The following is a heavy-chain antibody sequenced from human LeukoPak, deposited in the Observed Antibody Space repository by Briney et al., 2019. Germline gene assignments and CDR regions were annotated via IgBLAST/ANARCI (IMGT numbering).Heavy chain of an antibody. J-gene: IGHJ3*02. Sequence: QPGGSLRLSCAASGFTFSSYGMPWVRQAPGKGLEWVAFIRYDGSNKYYADSVKGRFTISRDNSKNTLYLQMSSLRAEDTAVYYCAKDLPPAAIPPRPAFDIWGQGTMVTVSS. CDR2: IRYDGSNK. CDR3: AKDLPPAAIPPRPAFDI. D-gene: IGHD2-2*01. V-gene: IGHV3-30*02. CDR1: GFTFSSYG.